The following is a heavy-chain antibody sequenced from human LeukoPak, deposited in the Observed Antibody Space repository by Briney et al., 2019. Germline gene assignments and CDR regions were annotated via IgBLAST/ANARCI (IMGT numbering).Heavy chain of an antibody. CDR2: IDQGGSGK. Sequence: PGGSLRLSCAASGFPFSSNWMSWVRQAPGKGLEWVANIDQGGSGKYYVDSVKGRFTISRDNAKNSLYLQMNSLRAEDTAVYYCARVVAAITNWSDPWGQGTLVTVSS. CDR1: GFPFSSNW. V-gene: IGHV3-7*03. D-gene: IGHD2-21*02. CDR3: ARVVAAITNWSDP. J-gene: IGHJ5*02.